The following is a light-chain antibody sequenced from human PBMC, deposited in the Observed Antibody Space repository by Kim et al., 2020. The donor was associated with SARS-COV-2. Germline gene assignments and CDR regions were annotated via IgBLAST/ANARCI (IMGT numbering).Light chain of an antibody. CDR1: QDIRND. J-gene: IGKJ5*01. Sequence: DIQMTQSPSSLSASVGDRVTITCRASQDIRNDLDWYQQKPGRAPKRLIYGASSLQSGVPSRFSGSGSGTEFTLTISSLQPEDIATYYCQQHNTLPITFGQGTRLEIK. V-gene: IGKV1-17*01. CDR3: QQHNTLPIT. CDR2: GAS.